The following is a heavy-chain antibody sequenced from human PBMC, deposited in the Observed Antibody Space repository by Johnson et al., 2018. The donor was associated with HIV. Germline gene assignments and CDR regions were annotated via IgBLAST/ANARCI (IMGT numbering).Heavy chain of an antibody. V-gene: IGHV3-30*02. CDR1: GFTFSSYG. D-gene: IGHD7-27*01. Sequence: QVQLVESGGGLIQPGGSLRVSCAASGFTFSSYGMHWVRQAPGKGLEWVAFIRYDGSNKYYADSVKGRFTISRDNSKNTLYLQMNRLRSEDTAVYYCARGLELGMVAFDIWGQGTMVTVSS. CDR2: IRYDGSNK. CDR3: ARGLELGMVAFDI. J-gene: IGHJ3*02.